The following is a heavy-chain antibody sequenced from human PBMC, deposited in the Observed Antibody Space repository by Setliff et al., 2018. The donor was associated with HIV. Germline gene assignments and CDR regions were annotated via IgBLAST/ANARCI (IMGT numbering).Heavy chain of an antibody. CDR3: ARVIDHGARWFFDY. Sequence: GESLKISCAASGFTFSSYAMTWVRQAPGKGLEWVSSMSRNTYYADSVKGRFTISRDNAENILYLQMNSLRAEDTAVYYCARVIDHGARWFFDYWGQGTPVTVSS. CDR2: MSRNT. D-gene: IGHD4-17*01. V-gene: IGHV3-23*01. CDR1: GFTFSSYA. J-gene: IGHJ4*02.